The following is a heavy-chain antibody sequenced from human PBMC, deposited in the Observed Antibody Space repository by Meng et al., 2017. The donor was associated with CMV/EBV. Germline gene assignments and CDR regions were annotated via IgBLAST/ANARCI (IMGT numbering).Heavy chain of an antibody. D-gene: IGHD3-9*01. V-gene: IGHV4-30-4*08. Sequence: SETLSLTCTVSGGSISSGDHYWSWTRQPPGKGLEWIGYIYYSGSTYYNPSLKSRITMSVDPSKNQFSLKLSSVTAADTAVYYCARDSHFDKDAFDIWGQGTMVTVSS. CDR1: GGSISSGDHY. CDR2: IYYSGST. J-gene: IGHJ3*02. CDR3: ARDSHFDKDAFDI.